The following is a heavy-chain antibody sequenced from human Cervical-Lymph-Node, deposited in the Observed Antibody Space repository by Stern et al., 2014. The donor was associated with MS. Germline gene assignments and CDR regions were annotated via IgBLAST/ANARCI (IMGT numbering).Heavy chain of an antibody. V-gene: IGHV1-2*06. CDR2: INPNVGGT. J-gene: IGHJ6*02. CDR3: ARVASVTTVHYYYYAMDV. D-gene: IGHD4-11*01. CDR1: GYTFNDYY. Sequence: QVQLVQSGAELKKPGASVKVSCTASGYTFNDYYLHWVRQAPGQGLEWMGRINPNVGGTNYAQKFQGRVTMTSDTSIRTAFLELSRLRSDDTAVYYCARVASVTTVHYYYYAMDVWGQGTTVTVSS.